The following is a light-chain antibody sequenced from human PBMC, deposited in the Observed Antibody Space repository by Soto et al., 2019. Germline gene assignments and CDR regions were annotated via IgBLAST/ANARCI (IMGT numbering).Light chain of an antibody. CDR3: QQSYNFPRT. CDR1: QSISNF. CDR2: SAS. Sequence: DIQLTQSPSSLSASVGDRVTITCRASQSISNFLNWYQQKPGQAPKLLISSASNVQSGVPSRFGGRGSGTEFTLTISGLQPEDSASYCCQQSYNFPRTFGQGTKVEI. V-gene: IGKV1-39*01. J-gene: IGKJ1*01.